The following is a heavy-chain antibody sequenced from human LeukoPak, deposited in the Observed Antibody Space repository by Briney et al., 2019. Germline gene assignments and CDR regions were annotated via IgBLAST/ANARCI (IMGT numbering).Heavy chain of an antibody. CDR1: GFTFSSYS. CDR3: ARADIVGQYYFDY. CDR2: ISSSSSTI. Sequence: PGGSLRLSCAASGFTFSSYSMNGVRQAPGKGLEWVSYISSSSSTIYYADSVKGRFTISRDNAKNSLYLQMNSLRAEDTAVYYCARADIVGQYYFDYWGQGTLVTVSS. V-gene: IGHV3-48*01. J-gene: IGHJ4*02. D-gene: IGHD2-21*01.